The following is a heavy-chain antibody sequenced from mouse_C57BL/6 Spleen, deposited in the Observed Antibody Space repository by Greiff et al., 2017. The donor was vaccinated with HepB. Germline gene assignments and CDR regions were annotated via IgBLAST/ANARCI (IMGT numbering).Heavy chain of an antibody. J-gene: IGHJ2*01. CDR1: GYTFTSYW. CDR2: IHPNSGST. Sequence: VQLQQSGAELVKPGASVKLSCKASGYTFTSYWMHWVKQRPGQGLEWIGMIHPNSGSTNYNEKFKSKATLTVDKSSSTAYMQLSSLTSEDSAVYYCARVGSSYLYYFDYWGQGTTLTVSS. D-gene: IGHD1-1*01. V-gene: IGHV1-64*01. CDR3: ARVGSSYLYYFDY.